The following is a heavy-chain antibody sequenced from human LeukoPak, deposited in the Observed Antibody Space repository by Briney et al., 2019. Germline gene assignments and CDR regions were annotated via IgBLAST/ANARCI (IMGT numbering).Heavy chain of an antibody. D-gene: IGHD2-15*01. CDR2: IDQVGSEK. CDR1: GFTFSSYW. Sequence: GGSLRLSCAASGFTFSSYWMTWVRQGPGKGLEWVATIDQVGSEKYYVVSVKGRFTISRDNAKNSLYLQMNSLRAEDTAVYYCARDALGYCSGGRCYSPFDFWGQGTLVTVSS. V-gene: IGHV3-7*05. CDR3: ARDALGYCSGGRCYSPFDF. J-gene: IGHJ4*02.